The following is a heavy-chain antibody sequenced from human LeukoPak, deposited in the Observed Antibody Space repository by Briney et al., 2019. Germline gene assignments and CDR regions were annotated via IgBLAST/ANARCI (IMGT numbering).Heavy chain of an antibody. CDR2: IYTSGST. Sequence: PSETLSLTCTVSGGSISSGSYYWSWIRQPAGKGLEWTGRIYTSGSTNYNPSLKSRVTISVDTSKNQFPLKLSSVTAADTAVYYCARSYYYDSSGSLRYWYFDLWGRGTLVTVSS. J-gene: IGHJ2*01. CDR3: ARSYYYDSSGSLRYWYFDL. V-gene: IGHV4-61*02. CDR1: GGSISSGSYY. D-gene: IGHD3-22*01.